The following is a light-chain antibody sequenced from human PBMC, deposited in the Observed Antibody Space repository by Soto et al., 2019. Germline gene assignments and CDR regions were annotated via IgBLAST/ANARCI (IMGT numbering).Light chain of an antibody. Sequence: EIARTQSPGTLSLSPGERATLSCSSSQSVSSSYLAWYQQKPGQAPRLLIYAASSRATGIPDRFSGSGSGTDFTLTISRLEPEDFAVYYCQQYGSSPRTFGQGTKVDIK. CDR1: QSVSSSY. J-gene: IGKJ1*01. CDR3: QQYGSSPRT. CDR2: AAS. V-gene: IGKV3-20*01.